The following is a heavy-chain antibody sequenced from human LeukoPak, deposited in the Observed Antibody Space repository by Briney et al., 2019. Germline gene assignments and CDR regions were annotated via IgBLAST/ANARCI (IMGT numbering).Heavy chain of an antibody. CDR3: VKDSGWFHFDS. D-gene: IGHD6-19*01. Sequence: GGSLRLSCVASGFTLSHSWMTWVRQAPGKGLEWVGHIKEDGSSQNYADSVKGRFTISRDNAKSSLHLQMNGLRAEDTAMYYCVKDSGWFHFDSWGQGTLVTVSS. J-gene: IGHJ4*02. CDR1: GFTLSHSW. CDR2: IKEDGSSQ. V-gene: IGHV3-7*03.